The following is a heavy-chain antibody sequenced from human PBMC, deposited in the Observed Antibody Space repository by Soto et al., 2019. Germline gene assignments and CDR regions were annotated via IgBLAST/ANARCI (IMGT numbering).Heavy chain of an antibody. J-gene: IGHJ6*02. D-gene: IGHD6-13*01. CDR3: ATRAGIAAAVYYYYGMDV. V-gene: IGHV1-3*01. Sequence: ASVKVSCKASGYTFTSYAMHWVRQAPGQRLEWMGWLNAGNGNTKYSQKFQGRVTITRDTSASTSYMEMSSLRSEDTAVYYCATRAGIAAAVYYYYGMDVWGQGTTVTAP. CDR1: GYTFTSYA. CDR2: LNAGNGNT.